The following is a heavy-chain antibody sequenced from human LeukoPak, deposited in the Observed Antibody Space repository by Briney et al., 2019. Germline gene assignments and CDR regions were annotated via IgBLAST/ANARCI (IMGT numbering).Heavy chain of an antibody. CDR2: IWYDGSNR. Sequence: GSLGLSCAASGFTFSRYGMHWVRQPPGKGLVWVAVIWYDGSNRQYVDSVKGRFTISRDNSKNTLYLQMNSLRADDTAVYYCARDFGFSPSSGYSFDYWGQGTLVTVSS. D-gene: IGHD3-22*01. J-gene: IGHJ4*02. CDR3: ARDFGFSPSSGYSFDY. V-gene: IGHV3-33*01. CDR1: GFTFSRYG.